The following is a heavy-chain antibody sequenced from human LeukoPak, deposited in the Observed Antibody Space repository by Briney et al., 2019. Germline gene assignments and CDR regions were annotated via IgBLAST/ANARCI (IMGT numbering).Heavy chain of an antibody. Sequence: ASVKVSCKASGYTFTGHYMHWVRQAPGQGLEWMGWINPNSGGTNYAQKFQGRVTMTRDTSISTAYMDLSSLRSDDMAVYYCAATNGWPHYYFDYWGQGTLVTVSS. J-gene: IGHJ4*02. CDR2: INPNSGGT. V-gene: IGHV1-2*02. CDR3: AATNGWPHYYFDY. D-gene: IGHD6-19*01. CDR1: GYTFTGHY.